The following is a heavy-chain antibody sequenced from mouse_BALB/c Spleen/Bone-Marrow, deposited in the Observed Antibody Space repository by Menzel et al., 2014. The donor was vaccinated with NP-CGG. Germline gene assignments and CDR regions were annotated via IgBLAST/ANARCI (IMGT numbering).Heavy chain of an antibody. CDR3: ARPTPRYFAMDY. CDR2: IWAGGST. CDR1: GFSLTSYG. Sequence: QVQLQQSGPGLVAPSQSLSITCTVSGFSLTSYGVHWVRQPPGKGLEWLGVIWAGGSTNYYSALMSRLSISKENSKGPVFLKMNSLQTDDTAMYYGARPTPRYFAMDYWGQGTSVTVSS. V-gene: IGHV2-9*02. J-gene: IGHJ4*01. D-gene: IGHD6-1*01.